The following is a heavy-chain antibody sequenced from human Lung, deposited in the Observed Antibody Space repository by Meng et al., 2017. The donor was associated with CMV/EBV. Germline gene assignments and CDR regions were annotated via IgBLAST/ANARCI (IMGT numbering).Heavy chain of an antibody. CDR2: IYYSGST. CDR1: GGSISSSSYY. Sequence: SETLSLTCTVSGGSISSSSYYWGWIRQPPGKGLEWIGSIYYSGSTYYNPSLKGRVTISVDTSKNHFSLKLSSVTAADTAVYYCAREDYRTLYFDYWGQGTLVTVSS. CDR3: AREDYRTLYFDY. V-gene: IGHV4-39*02. D-gene: IGHD4/OR15-4a*01. J-gene: IGHJ4*02.